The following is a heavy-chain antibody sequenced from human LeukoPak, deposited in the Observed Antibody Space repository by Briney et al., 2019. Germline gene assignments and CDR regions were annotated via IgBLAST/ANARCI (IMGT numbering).Heavy chain of an antibody. V-gene: IGHV3-23*01. Sequence: GGSLRLSCAASGFTFKTYALSWVRQVPGKGLEWVSAICGTGVYTYDADSVRGRCTISRDNSKNTMYLQINNLRAEDTAVYYCAKAPSYDYWDGVHYMDVWGKGTTVTVSS. CDR3: AKAPSYDYWDGVHYMDV. J-gene: IGHJ6*03. CDR2: ICGTGVYT. D-gene: IGHD3-3*01. CDR1: GFTFKTYA.